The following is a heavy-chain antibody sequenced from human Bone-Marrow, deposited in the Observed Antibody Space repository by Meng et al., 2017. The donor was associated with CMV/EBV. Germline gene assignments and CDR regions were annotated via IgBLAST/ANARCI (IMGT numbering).Heavy chain of an antibody. J-gene: IGHJ4*02. D-gene: IGHD6-13*01. CDR3: AKADHASSWYSLADY. CDR1: GFTFSNYA. Sequence: GGSLRLSCAASGFTFSNYAMTWVRQAPGKGLEWVSQISSSGGSTYYAASLKGRFTISRDNSKNTLYLQMSSLTPDDTAVYYCAKADHASSWYSLADYWGQGTLVTVLL. V-gene: IGHV3-23*01. CDR2: ISSSGGST.